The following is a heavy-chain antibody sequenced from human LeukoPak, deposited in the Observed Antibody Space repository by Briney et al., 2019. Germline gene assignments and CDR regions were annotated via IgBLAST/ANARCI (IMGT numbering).Heavy chain of an antibody. CDR3: ARSSYCRGGSCYSLTGVGY. Sequence: SSETLSLTCTVSGGSISSYYWSWIRQPPGKGLEWIGYVYYGGSTNYNPSLKSRVTISEDTPKNQFTLRLSSVIAADTAVYYCARSSYCRGGSCYSLTGVGYWGQGTLVTVSS. D-gene: IGHD2-15*01. V-gene: IGHV4-59*01. CDR1: GGSISSYY. CDR2: VYYGGST. J-gene: IGHJ4*02.